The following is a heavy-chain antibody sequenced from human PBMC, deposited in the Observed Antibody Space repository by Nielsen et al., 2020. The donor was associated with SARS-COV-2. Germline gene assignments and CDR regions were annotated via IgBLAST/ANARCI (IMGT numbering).Heavy chain of an antibody. CDR2: INPDSGVT. CDR3: ARDPLTGTRFDP. D-gene: IGHD1-7*01. CDR1: GYTFTRYF. J-gene: IGHJ5*02. V-gene: IGHV1-2*06. Sequence: ASVKVSCKASGYTFTRYFIHWVRQAPGQGLEWMGRINPDSGVTNFAQRFQGRVTVTRDTSISTAYMELSRLRSDDTAVYYCARDPLTGTRFDPWGQGTLVTVPS.